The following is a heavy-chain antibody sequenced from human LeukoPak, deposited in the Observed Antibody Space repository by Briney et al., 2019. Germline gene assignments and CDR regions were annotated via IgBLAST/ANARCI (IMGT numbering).Heavy chain of an antibody. J-gene: IGHJ4*02. CDR3: ARDSDYGDKGPFDY. Sequence: AGGSLRLSCAASGFTFSSYGMHWVRQAPGKGLEWVAFIRYDGSNKYYADSVKGRFTISRDNAKNSLYLQMNSLRAEDTAVYYCARDSDYGDKGPFDYWGQGTLVTVSS. D-gene: IGHD4-17*01. V-gene: IGHV3-30*02. CDR1: GFTFSSYG. CDR2: IRYDGSNK.